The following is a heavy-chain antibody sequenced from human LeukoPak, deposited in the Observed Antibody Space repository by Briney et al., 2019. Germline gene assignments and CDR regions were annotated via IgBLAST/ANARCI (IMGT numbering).Heavy chain of an antibody. CDR3: ATGVSRFSEWYYYMDV. Sequence: ASVKVSCKVSGYTFTDYYMHWEQQAPGKGLEWMGLVDPEDGETIYAEKFQGRVTITADTSTDTAYMELSSLRSEDTAVYYCATGVSRFSEWYYYMDVWGKGTTVTVSS. CDR1: GYTFTDYY. J-gene: IGHJ6*03. D-gene: IGHD3-3*01. CDR2: VDPEDGET. V-gene: IGHV1-69-2*01.